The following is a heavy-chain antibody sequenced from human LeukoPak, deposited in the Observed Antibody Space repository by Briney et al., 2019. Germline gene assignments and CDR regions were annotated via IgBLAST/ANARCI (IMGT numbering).Heavy chain of an antibody. V-gene: IGHV4-59*01. CDR3: ARVGDWNDLVY. D-gene: IGHD1-1*01. J-gene: IGHJ4*02. CDR2: IYYSGSTT. Sequence: SETLSLTCTVSGGSITNYWWSWIRQPPGRGLEWIGYIYYSGSTTNYNPSLRGRATISVDASKNQFSLRLRSVTAADTAVYYCARVGDWNDLVYWGQGTLVTVSS. CDR1: GGSITNYW.